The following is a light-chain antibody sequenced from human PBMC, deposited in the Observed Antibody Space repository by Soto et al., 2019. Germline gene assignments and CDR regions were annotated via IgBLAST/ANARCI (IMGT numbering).Light chain of an antibody. Sequence: EIVMTQSPATLSVSPGERATLSCRASQSVSSNFAWYQQKPGQALRLLIYDASTRATGIPARFSGSGSGTEFTLTISSLQSEDFAVYYCQQYKKWPRTFGHGTKVEIK. CDR3: QQYKKWPRT. CDR2: DAS. J-gene: IGKJ1*01. V-gene: IGKV3-15*01. CDR1: QSVSSN.